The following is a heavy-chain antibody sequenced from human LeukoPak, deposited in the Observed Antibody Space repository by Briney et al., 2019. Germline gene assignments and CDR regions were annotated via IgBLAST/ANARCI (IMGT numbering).Heavy chain of an antibody. CDR1: RGTFRSYA. CDR2: IIPMINTP. V-gene: IGHV1-69*01. CDR3: AIFQGTYGDNENDY. D-gene: IGHD4-17*01. J-gene: IGHJ4*02. Sequence: AASVKVSCKASRGTFRSYAMTWVRQAPGKGLEWMGGIIPMINTPKYAQKFQGRVSITADESTSIGYMEVSSLRSEDTAVYYCAIFQGTYGDNENDYWGQGTLVTVSS.